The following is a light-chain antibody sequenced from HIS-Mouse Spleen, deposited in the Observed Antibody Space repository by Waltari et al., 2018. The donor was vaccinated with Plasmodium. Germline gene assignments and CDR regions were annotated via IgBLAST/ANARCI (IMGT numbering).Light chain of an antibody. Sequence: QSVLTQPPSASGTPGQRVTITCSGSISRLGSTTVNWYQQPPGTAPKLLIYSNNQRPSGVPDRFSGSKSGTSASLAISGLQSEDEADYYCAAWDDSLNGVVFAGGTKLTVL. CDR2: SNN. J-gene: IGLJ2*01. CDR1: ISRLGSTT. V-gene: IGLV1-44*01. CDR3: AAWDDSLNGVV.